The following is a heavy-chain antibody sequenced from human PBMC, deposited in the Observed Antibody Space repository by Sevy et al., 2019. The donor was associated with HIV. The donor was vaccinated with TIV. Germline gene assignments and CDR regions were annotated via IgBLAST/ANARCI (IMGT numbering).Heavy chain of an antibody. CDR1: GFTFSSYA. CDR2: ISYDGSNK. D-gene: IGHD2-15*01. Sequence: GGSLGLSCAASGFTFSSYAMHWVRQAPGKGLEWVAVISYDGSNKYYADSVKGRFTISRDNSKNTLYLQMNSLRAEDTAVYYCAREGVVAATPVFDYWGQGTLVTVSS. CDR3: AREGVVAATPVFDY. J-gene: IGHJ4*02. V-gene: IGHV3-30-3*01.